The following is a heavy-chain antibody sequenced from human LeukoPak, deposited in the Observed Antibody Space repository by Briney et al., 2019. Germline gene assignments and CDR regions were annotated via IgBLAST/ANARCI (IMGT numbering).Heavy chain of an antibody. Sequence: GGSLRLSCAASGFTFSSYEMNWVRQAPGKGLEWVSYISSSGSTIYYADSVKGRFTISRDNAKNSLYLQMNSLRAEDTAVYYCAREDSGWANLGLDYWGQGTLVTVSS. CDR1: GFTFSSYE. D-gene: IGHD5-12*01. CDR3: AREDSGWANLGLDY. J-gene: IGHJ4*02. V-gene: IGHV3-48*03. CDR2: ISSSGSTI.